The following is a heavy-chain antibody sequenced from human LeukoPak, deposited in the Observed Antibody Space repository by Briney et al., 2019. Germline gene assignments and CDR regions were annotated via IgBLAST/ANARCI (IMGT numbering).Heavy chain of an antibody. CDR2: IYYSGST. V-gene: IGHV4-31*03. J-gene: IGHJ4*02. CDR1: GGSISSGGYY. D-gene: IGHD3-10*01. CDR3: AREGPSHYGSGSIVDY. Sequence: PSQTLSLTCTVSGGSISSGGYYWSWIRQHPGKGLEWIGYIYYSGSTYYNPSLKSRVTISVDTSKNQFSLKLSSVTAADTAVYYCAREGPSHYGSGSIVDYWGQGTLVTVSS.